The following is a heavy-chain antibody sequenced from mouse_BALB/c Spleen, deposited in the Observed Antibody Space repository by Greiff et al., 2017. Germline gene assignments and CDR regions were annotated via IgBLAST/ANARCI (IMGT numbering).Heavy chain of an antibody. CDR1: GFNIKDYY. J-gene: IGHJ4*01. V-gene: IGHV14-4*02. CDR2: IDPENGDT. D-gene: IGHD2-13*01. CDR3: NARSYGDSMDY. Sequence: VQLQQSGAELVRSGASVKLSCTASGFNIKDYYMHWVKQRPEQGLEWIGWIDPENGDTEYAPKFQGKATMTADTSSNTAYLQLGSLTSEDTAVYYCNARSYGDSMDYWGQGTSVTVSS.